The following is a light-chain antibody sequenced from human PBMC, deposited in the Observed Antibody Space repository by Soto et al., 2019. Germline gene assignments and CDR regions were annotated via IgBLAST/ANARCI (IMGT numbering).Light chain of an antibody. J-gene: IGKJ4*01. V-gene: IGKV1-12*01. CDR2: AAS. CDR3: QQANSFPGT. Sequence: DIQMTQSPSILSASVGDRVTITCRASQSIRSWLTWYQQKPGKAPKLLIYAASILQSGVPSRFSGSGSGTDFTLTISGLQPEDLATYYCQQANSFPGTFGGGTKVDIK. CDR1: QSIRSW.